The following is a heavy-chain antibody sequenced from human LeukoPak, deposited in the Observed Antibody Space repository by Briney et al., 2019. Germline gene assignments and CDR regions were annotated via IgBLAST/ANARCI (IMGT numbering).Heavy chain of an antibody. CDR3: ARGVIAAAGTYWFDP. D-gene: IGHD6-13*01. CDR1: GGSISSGDYY. CDR2: IYYSGST. J-gene: IGHJ5*02. Sequence: SETLSLTCTVSGGSISSGDYYWSWIRQPPGKGLEWIGYIYYSGSTYYNPSLKSRVTISVDTSKNQFSLKLSSVTAADTAVYYCARGVIAAAGTYWFDPWGQGTLVTVSS. V-gene: IGHV4-30-4*08.